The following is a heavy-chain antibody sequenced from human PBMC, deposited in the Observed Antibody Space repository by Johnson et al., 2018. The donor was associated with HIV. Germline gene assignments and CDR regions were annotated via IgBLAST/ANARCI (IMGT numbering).Heavy chain of an antibody. CDR2: IYSGGST. J-gene: IGHJ3*02. Sequence: AQLVEAGGGLVQRGGSMRHSGAASGFTVSSNYMSWVRQAPGKGLEWVSVIYSGGSTYYADYVKGRFTISRDNSKNTLYLQMNSLRAEDTAVYYCARSPGEADAFDIWGQGTMVTVSS. CDR3: ARSPGEADAFDI. D-gene: IGHD3-10*01. V-gene: IGHV3-66*02. CDR1: GFTVSSNY.